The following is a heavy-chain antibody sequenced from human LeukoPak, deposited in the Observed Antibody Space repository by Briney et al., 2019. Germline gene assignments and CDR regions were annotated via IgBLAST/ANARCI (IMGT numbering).Heavy chain of an antibody. V-gene: IGHV3-49*03. J-gene: IGHJ4*02. Sequence: GGSLRLSCTASGFTFGDYAMSWFRQAPGKGLEWVGFIRSKAYGGTTEYAASVKGRFTISRDDSKSIAYLQMNSLKTEDTAVYYRTRVPMTTVTRSSDYWGQGTLVTVSS. CDR1: GFTFGDYA. CDR2: IRSKAYGGTT. CDR3: TRVPMTTVTRSSDY. D-gene: IGHD4-17*01.